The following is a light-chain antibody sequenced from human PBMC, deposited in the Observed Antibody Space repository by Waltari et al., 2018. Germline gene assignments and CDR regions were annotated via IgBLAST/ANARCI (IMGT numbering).Light chain of an antibody. V-gene: IGKV3-11*01. CDR2: VTS. CDR1: HSVNWY. Sequence: EIVLTQSPATLSLSPGERATLSCRASHSVNWYLAWHQQRPGQAPRLLIYVTSNRATGIPARFSGSGSETDFTLTISSLEPEDSAIYYCQQRRNWPLTFGGGTKVEIK. CDR3: QQRRNWPLT. J-gene: IGKJ4*01.